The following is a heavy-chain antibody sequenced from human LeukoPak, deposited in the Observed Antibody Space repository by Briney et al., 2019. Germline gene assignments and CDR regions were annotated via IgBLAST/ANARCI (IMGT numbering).Heavy chain of an antibody. CDR2: IKQDGSEK. D-gene: IGHD6-6*01. Sequence: GGSLRLSCAAYGLTFISIWMGWDRQESGKGLEGVANIKQDGSEKYYVDSVKGRFTISRDNAKNSMYLQMNSLRAKDTAVYYCLRDQSSSSFDYWGQGTLVTVSS. CDR3: LRDQSSSSFDY. V-gene: IGHV3-7*01. J-gene: IGHJ4*02. CDR1: GLTFISIW.